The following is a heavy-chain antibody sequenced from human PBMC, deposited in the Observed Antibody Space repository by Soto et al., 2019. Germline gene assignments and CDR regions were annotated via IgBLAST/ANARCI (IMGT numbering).Heavy chain of an antibody. CDR3: ARSDESSRKRYYYYYYMYV. V-gene: IGHV4-59*08. CDR1: GGSISSYY. Sequence: SETLSLTCTVSGGSISSYYWSWIRQPPGKGLEWIGYIYYSGSTNYNPSLKSRVTISVDTSKNQFSLKLSSVTAADTAVYYCARSDESSRKRYYYYYYMYVWGKGSTVTVSS. D-gene: IGHD6-6*01. CDR2: IYYSGST. J-gene: IGHJ6*03.